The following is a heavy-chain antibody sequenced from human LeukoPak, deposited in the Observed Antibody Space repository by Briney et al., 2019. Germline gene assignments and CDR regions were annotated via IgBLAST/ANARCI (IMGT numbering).Heavy chain of an antibody. D-gene: IGHD3-22*01. CDR2: ISSTSTYI. Sequence: GGSLRLSCAASGFTFSSYTMNWVRRXPGKGLEWVSSISSTSTYIYYADSVKGRFTISRDNAKNSLYLQMNSLRAEDTAVYYCAGENYYESSGFNWGQGTLVTVSS. V-gene: IGHV3-21*01. CDR3: AGENYYESSGFN. CDR1: GFTFSSYT. J-gene: IGHJ4*02.